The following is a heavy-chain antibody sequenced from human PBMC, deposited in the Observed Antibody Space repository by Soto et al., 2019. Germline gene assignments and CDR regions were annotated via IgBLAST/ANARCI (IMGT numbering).Heavy chain of an antibody. D-gene: IGHD6-13*01. CDR3: AGGGVRLFNTCSSHHYLLAFPTQRTTDL. J-gene: IGHJ2*01. CDR1: GYSFTSYW. CDR2: IYPGDSDT. V-gene: IGHV5-51*01. Sequence: PGESLKISCKGSGYSFTSYWIGWVRQMPGKGLEWMGIIYPGDSDTRYSPSFQGQVTISADKSISTAYLQWSSLKASDTAMYYCAGGGVRLFNTCSSHHYLLAFPTQRTTDL.